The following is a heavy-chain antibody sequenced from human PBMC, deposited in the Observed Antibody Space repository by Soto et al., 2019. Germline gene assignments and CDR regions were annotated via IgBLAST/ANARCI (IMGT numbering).Heavy chain of an antibody. CDR2: IIPIFGTA. CDR3: ARDKVIAARRVGPRLGMEV. Sequence: QVQLVQSGAEVKKPGSSVKVSCKASGGTFSSYAISWVRQAPGQGLEWMGGIIPIFGTANYAQKFQGRVTITADESTSTAYMELSSLRSEDTAVYYCARDKVIAARRVGPRLGMEVWGQGTTVTVSS. CDR1: GGTFSSYA. V-gene: IGHV1-69*01. J-gene: IGHJ6*02. D-gene: IGHD6-6*01.